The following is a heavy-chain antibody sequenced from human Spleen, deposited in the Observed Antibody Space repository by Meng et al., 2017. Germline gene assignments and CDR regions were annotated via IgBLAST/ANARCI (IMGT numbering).Heavy chain of an antibody. J-gene: IGHJ5*02. CDR1: GYTFTGYY. CDR3: ARDLNSRYYYDSSGYS. CDR2: INPNSGGT. V-gene: IGHV1-2*06. Sequence: ASVKVSCKASGYTFTGYYMHWVRQAPGQGLEWMGRINPNSGGTNYAQKFQGRVTMTRDTSISTAYMELSRLRSDDTAVYYCARDLNSRYYYDSSGYSWGQGTLVTVSS. D-gene: IGHD3-22*01.